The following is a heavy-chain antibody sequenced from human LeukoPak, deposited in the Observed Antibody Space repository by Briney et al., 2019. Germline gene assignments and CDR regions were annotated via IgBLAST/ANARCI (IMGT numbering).Heavy chain of an antibody. D-gene: IGHD5-12*01. J-gene: IGHJ5*02. CDR2: INHSGST. Sequence: SHILLIKCAVDGGPFSGYYWSWKHQPQRNWRHRTGEINHSGSTNYNPSLKSRVTISVDTAKNQFSLKLSSVAAADTAVYYCARGGQWLRLTNWFDPWGQGTLVSVSS. CDR3: ARGGQWLRLTNWFDP. CDR1: GGPFSGYY. V-gene: IGHV4-34*01.